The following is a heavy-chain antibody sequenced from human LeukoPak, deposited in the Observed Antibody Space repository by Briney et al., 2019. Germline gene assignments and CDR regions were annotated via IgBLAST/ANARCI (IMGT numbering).Heavy chain of an antibody. V-gene: IGHV1-69*01. J-gene: IGHJ6*04. CDR2: IIPIFGTA. CDR3: ARGLRYSERSYYYGTDV. D-gene: IGHD3-9*01. CDR1: GGTFSSYA. Sequence: GASVKVSCKASGGTFSSYAISWVRQAPGQGLEWMGGIIPIFGTANYAQKFQGRVTITADESTSTAYMELSSLRSEDTAVYYCARGLRYSERSYYYGTDVWGKGTTVTVSS.